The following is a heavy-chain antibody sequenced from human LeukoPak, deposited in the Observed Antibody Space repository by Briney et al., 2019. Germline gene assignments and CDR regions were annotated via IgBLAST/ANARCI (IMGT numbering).Heavy chain of an antibody. J-gene: IGHJ6*02. D-gene: IGHD3-16*02. Sequence: GGSLRLSCAASGFTFSNYGMSWVRQIPGKGLEWLGSIDPDDSGTRYSPSFQGQVTISADKSTSTAYPRWNSLKASDSAMYYCARHPRRYDGSPTYYGVDVWGQGTTVTVSS. CDR3: ARHPRRYDGSPTYYGVDV. CDR2: IDPDDSGT. V-gene: IGHV5-51*01. CDR1: GFTFSNYG.